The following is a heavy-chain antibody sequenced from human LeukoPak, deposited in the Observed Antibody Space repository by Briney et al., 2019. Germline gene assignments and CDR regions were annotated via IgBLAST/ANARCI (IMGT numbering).Heavy chain of an antibody. D-gene: IGHD3-10*01. V-gene: IGHV1-69*10. Sequence: SVKVSCKASGGTFSSYAISWVRQAPGHGLEWMGGIIPILGIANYAQKFQGRVTITADKSTSTAYMELSSQRSEHTAVYYCARFHPLTGIDYWGQGTLVTVSS. J-gene: IGHJ4*02. CDR2: IIPILGIA. CDR1: GGTFSSYA. CDR3: ARFHPLTGIDY.